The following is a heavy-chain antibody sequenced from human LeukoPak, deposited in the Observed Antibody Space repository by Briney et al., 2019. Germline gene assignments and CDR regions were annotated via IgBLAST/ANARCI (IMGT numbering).Heavy chain of an antibody. D-gene: IGHD5-12*01. CDR3: ARDEGIVATIYY. V-gene: IGHV4-30-4*01. J-gene: IGHJ4*02. CDR2: IYYSGST. Sequence: PSETLSLTCTVSGGSISSGDYYWSWIRQPPGKGLEWIGYIYYSGSTYYNPSLKSRVTISVDTSKNQFSLKLISVTAADTAVYYCARDEGIVATIYYWGQGTLVTVSS. CDR1: GGSISSGDYY.